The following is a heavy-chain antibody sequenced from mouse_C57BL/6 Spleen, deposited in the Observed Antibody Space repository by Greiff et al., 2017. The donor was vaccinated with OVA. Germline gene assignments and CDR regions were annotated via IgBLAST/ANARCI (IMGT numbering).Heavy chain of an antibody. CDR3: AREDYDYDGPFAY. CDR1: GYTFTDYY. D-gene: IGHD2-4*01. V-gene: IGHV1-26*01. Sequence: EVQLQQSGPELVKPGASVKISCKASGYTFTDYYMNWVKQSHGKSLEWIGDINPNNGGTSYNQKFKGKATLTVDKSSSTAYMELRSLTSEDSAVYYCAREDYDYDGPFAYWGQGTLVTVSA. CDR2: INPNNGGT. J-gene: IGHJ3*01.